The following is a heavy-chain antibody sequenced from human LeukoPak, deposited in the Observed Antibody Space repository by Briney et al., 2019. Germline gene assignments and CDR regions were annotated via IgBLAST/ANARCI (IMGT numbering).Heavy chain of an antibody. V-gene: IGHV3-53*05. CDR2: LYGAGST. J-gene: IGHJ4*02. D-gene: IGHD6-19*01. CDR1: GLTVSSNY. Sequence: GGSLRLSCAASGLTVSSNYMSWVRQAPGKGLEWVSVLYGAGSTYYADSVKGRFTISRDNSKNTLFLQMNSLRGEDTAVYYCARGGTPGYSTGWIDYWRQGTLVTVSS. CDR3: ARGGTPGYSTGWIDY.